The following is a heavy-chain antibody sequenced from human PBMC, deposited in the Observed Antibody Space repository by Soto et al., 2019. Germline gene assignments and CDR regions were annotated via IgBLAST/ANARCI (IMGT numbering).Heavy chain of an antibody. D-gene: IGHD1-7*01. CDR1: GYSFTSCW. J-gene: IGHJ6*01. Sequence: GESLKISCKGSGYSFTSCWIGWVRQMPGKGLEWMGITYPGDSDTRYSPSFQGQVTISADKSISTAYLQWSSLKASDTAMYYCVGMGLELPDYNGIEGWGRGTRVAVSS. V-gene: IGHV5-51*01. CDR2: TYPGDSDT. CDR3: VGMGLELPDYNGIEG.